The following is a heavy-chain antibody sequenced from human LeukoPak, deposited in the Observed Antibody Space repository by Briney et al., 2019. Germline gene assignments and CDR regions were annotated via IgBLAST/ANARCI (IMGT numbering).Heavy chain of an antibody. J-gene: IGHJ4*02. CDR2: ISAYNGNT. CDR3: ARDPLPYSSSWYYSDY. V-gene: IGHV1-18*04. Sequence: ASVKVSCKASGYTFTNYGISWVRQAPGQGLEWMGWISAYNGNTNYAQKLQGRVTMTTDTSTSTAYMELRSLRSDDTAVYYCARDPLPYSSSWYYSDYWGQGTLVTVSS. D-gene: IGHD6-13*01. CDR1: GYTFTNYG.